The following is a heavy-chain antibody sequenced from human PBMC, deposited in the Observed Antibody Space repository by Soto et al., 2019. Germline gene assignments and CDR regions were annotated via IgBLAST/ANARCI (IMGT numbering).Heavy chain of an antibody. Sequence: ASVKVSCKASGYTFTSYAMHWVRQAPGQRLEWMGWINAGNGNTKYSQKFQGRVTITRDTSASTAYMELSSLRSEDTAVYYCARRPLHGYFDWLLRFDYWGQGTMVTVYS. D-gene: IGHD3-9*01. J-gene: IGHJ4*02. CDR1: GYTFTSYA. CDR2: INAGNGNT. V-gene: IGHV1-3*01. CDR3: ARRPLHGYFDWLLRFDY.